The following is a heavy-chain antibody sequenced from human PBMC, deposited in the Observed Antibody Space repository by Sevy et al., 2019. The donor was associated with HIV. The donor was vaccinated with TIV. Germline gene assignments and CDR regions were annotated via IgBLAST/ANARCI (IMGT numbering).Heavy chain of an antibody. Sequence: GESLRLSCAASGFSFSSYEMNWVRQAPGKGLEWLSYISNSGSSVYYSDSVRGRFTISRDNARNSLYLQMNSLRAEDTAVYYCARDLPPSATTVAHFDCWGQGTLVTVSS. CDR3: ARDLPPSATTVAHFDC. CDR2: ISNSGSSV. V-gene: IGHV3-48*03. CDR1: GFSFSSYE. J-gene: IGHJ4*02. D-gene: IGHD4-17*01.